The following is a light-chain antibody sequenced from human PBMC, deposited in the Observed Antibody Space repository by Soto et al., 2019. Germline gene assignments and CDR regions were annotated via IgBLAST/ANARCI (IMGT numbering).Light chain of an antibody. J-gene: IGKJ4*01. CDR2: AAS. CDR3: QQSFSTPLS. V-gene: IGKV1-39*01. CDR1: QSVNKY. Sequence: DIPMTQSPSSLSASVGDRVTISCRASQSVNKYLNWYQQKPGNVPTLLIYAASTLQGGVPSRFNGTGFGTDFTVTISNLQPEDFATYYCQQSFSTPLSFGGRTKVEI.